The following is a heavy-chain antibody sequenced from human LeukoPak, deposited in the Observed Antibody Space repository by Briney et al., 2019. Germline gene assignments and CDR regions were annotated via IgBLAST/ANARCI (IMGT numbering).Heavy chain of an antibody. CDR1: GGSFSGYY. CDR3: ARVKWLVHFFDY. Sequence: PSETLSLTCAVYGGSFSGYYWSWIRQPPGKGLEWIGEINHSGSTNYNPSLKSRVTISVDTSKNQFSLKLSSVTAADTAVYYCARVKWLVHFFDYWGQGTLVTVSS. D-gene: IGHD6-19*01. J-gene: IGHJ4*02. CDR2: INHSGST. V-gene: IGHV4-34*01.